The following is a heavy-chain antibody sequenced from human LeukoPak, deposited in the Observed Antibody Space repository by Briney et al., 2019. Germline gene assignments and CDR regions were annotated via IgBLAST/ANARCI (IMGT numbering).Heavy chain of an antibody. Sequence: GGSLRLSCAASGFTFSSYGMSWVRQAPGKGLEWVSGISGSGGSTYYADSVKGRFTISRDNSKNTLYLQMNSLRAEDTAVYYCAKVYYDFWSGYTFDYWGQGTLVTVSS. V-gene: IGHV3-23*01. CDR1: GFTFSSYG. CDR2: ISGSGGST. CDR3: AKVYYDFWSGYTFDY. J-gene: IGHJ4*02. D-gene: IGHD3-3*01.